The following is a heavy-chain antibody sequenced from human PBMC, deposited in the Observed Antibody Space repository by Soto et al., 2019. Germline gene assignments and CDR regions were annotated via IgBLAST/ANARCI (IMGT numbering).Heavy chain of an antibody. V-gene: IGHV1-18*01. D-gene: IGHD3-16*01. CDR1: GYTFTSYG. J-gene: IGHJ6*02. CDR2: ISAHNGNT. Sequence: ASVKVSCKASGYTFTSYGISWVRQAPGQGLEWMGWISAHNGNTNYAQKLQGRVTMTTDTSTSTAYMELRSLRSDDTAVYYCASVSFYEGGPANYYYGMDVWGQGTTVTVSS. CDR3: ASVSFYEGGPANYYYGMDV.